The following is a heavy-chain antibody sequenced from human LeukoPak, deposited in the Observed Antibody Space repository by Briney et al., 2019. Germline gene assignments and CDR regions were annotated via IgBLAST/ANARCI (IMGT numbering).Heavy chain of an antibody. Sequence: SETLSLTCTVSRGSITPYYWTWIRQPPGKGLEWIGYIYYSGSTKYNPSLESRVSISIDTSKNQFSLTLSSVTAADTAIYYCARQRHSSGRRFDYWGQGTLVTVSS. CDR1: RGSITPYY. CDR2: IYYSGST. D-gene: IGHD6-19*01. CDR3: ARQRHSSGRRFDY. J-gene: IGHJ4*02. V-gene: IGHV4-59*01.